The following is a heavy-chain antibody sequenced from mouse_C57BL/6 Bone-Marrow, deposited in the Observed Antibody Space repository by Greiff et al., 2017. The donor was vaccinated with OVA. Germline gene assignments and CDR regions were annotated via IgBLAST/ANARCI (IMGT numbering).Heavy chain of an antibody. CDR3: AKVVQMDGLYSMDY. Sequence: QVQLKQPGAELVKPGASVKLSCKASGYTFTSYWMHWVKQRPGRGLEWIGRIYPNSGGTKYNEKFKGKATLTVDKPSSTAYMQLSSLTSEDSAVYYCAKVVQMDGLYSMDYWGQGTSVTVSS. CDR1: GYTFTSYW. CDR2: IYPNSGGT. D-gene: IGHD1-1*01. V-gene: IGHV1-72*01. J-gene: IGHJ4*01.